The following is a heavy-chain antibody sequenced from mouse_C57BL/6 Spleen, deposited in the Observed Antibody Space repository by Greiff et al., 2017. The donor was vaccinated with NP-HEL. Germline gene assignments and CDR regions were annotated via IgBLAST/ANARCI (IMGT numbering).Heavy chain of an antibody. CDR1: GYAFSSYW. Sequence: QVQLQQSGAELVKPGASVKISCKASGYAFSSYWMNWVKQRPGKGLEWIGQIYPGDGDTNYNGKFKGKATLTADKSSSTAYMQLSRLTSEDSAVYFCAREGGHYYGSSYYFDYWGKGTTLTVSS. J-gene: IGHJ2*01. V-gene: IGHV1-80*01. CDR2: IYPGDGDT. CDR3: AREGGHYYGSSYYFDY. D-gene: IGHD1-1*01.